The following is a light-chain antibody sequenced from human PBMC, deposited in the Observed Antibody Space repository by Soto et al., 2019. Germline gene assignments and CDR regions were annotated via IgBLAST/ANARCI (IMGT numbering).Light chain of an antibody. CDR3: QQLNSYPFT. Sequence: DIQMTQSPSTLSASVGDRVTITCRASQGISSYLAWYQQKPGKAPKLLIYAASTLQSGVPSRFSGSGSGTEFTLTINSLQPEDFATYYCQQLNSYPFTFGPGTRLEIK. CDR2: AAS. CDR1: QGISSY. V-gene: IGKV1-9*01. J-gene: IGKJ5*01.